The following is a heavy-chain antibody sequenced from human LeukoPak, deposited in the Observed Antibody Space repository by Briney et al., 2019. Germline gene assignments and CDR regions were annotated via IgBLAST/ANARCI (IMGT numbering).Heavy chain of an antibody. Sequence: PGRSLRLSCAASGFTFSSYGMHWVRQAPGKGLEWVAVISYDGSNKYYADSVKGRFTISRDNSKNTLYLQMNSLRAEDTAVYYCARDQKYQLQPFDYWGQGTLVTVSS. V-gene: IGHV3-30*03. CDR2: ISYDGSNK. D-gene: IGHD2-2*01. J-gene: IGHJ4*02. CDR3: ARDQKYQLQPFDY. CDR1: GFTFSSYG.